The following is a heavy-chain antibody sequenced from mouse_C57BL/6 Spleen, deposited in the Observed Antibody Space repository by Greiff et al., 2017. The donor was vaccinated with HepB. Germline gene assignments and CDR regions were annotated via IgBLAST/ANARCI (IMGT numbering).Heavy chain of an antibody. CDR1: GYTFTDYY. Sequence: VQLQQSGPELVKPGASVKISCKASGYTFTDYYMNWVKQSHGKSLEWIGDINPNNGGTSYNQKFKGKATLTVDKSSSTAYMELRSLTSEDSAVYDCARAYYSNYGYFDVWGTGTTVTVSS. J-gene: IGHJ1*03. D-gene: IGHD2-5*01. CDR2: INPNNGGT. V-gene: IGHV1-26*01. CDR3: ARAYYSNYGYFDV.